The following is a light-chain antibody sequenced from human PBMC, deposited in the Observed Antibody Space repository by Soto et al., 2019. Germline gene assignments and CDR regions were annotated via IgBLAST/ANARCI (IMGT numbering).Light chain of an antibody. CDR2: GTS. CDR3: QQYGSSLFT. Sequence: EIVLTQSPGTLSLSPGERATLSCRASQSVSSKYLAWYQQKPGQAPRVLIYGTSIRASGVPERFSGGGYGTDFTLTITRLEPEDVAVYYCQQYGSSLFTFGPGTNVDFK. CDR1: QSVSSKY. V-gene: IGKV3-20*01. J-gene: IGKJ3*01.